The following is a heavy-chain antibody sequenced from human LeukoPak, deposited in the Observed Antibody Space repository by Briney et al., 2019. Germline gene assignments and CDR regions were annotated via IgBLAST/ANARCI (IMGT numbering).Heavy chain of an antibody. CDR1: GYTFTSYG. D-gene: IGHD6-19*01. J-gene: IGHJ4*02. CDR2: ISAYNGNT. V-gene: IGHV1-18*01. CDR3: ASDGSIAVAGTGEDY. Sequence: ASVKVSCKASGYTFTSYGISWVRQAPGQGLEWMGWISAYNGNTNYAQKLQGRVTMTTDTSTSTAYMELRSLRSDDTAVYYCASDGSIAVAGTGEDYWGQGTLVTVSS.